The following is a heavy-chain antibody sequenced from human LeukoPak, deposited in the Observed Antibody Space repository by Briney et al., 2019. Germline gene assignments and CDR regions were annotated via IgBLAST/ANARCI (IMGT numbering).Heavy chain of an antibody. CDR2: IFPADSDT. D-gene: IGHD3-22*01. Sequence: GESLKISCKASGYSFTNYWIGWVRQMPGKGLEWMGIIFPADSDTRYSPSFQGQVTISADKSMNTAYLQWSSLKASDTAIFYCVRLNYYDGSRGGDFDYWGQGTLVTVSS. J-gene: IGHJ4*02. CDR3: VRLNYYDGSRGGDFDY. V-gene: IGHV5-51*01. CDR1: GYSFTNYW.